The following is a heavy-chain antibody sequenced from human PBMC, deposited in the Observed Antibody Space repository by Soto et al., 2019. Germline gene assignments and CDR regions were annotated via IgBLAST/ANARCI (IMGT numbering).Heavy chain of an antibody. CDR1: GFTFSSYG. CDR2: ISYDGSNK. V-gene: IGHV3-30*18. D-gene: IGHD3-3*01. Sequence: GSLRLSCAASGFTFSSYGMHWVRQAPGKGLEWVAVISYDGSNKYYADSVKGRFTISRDNSKNTLYLQMNSLRAEDTAVYYCAKEGADITIFGVVTLDYWGQGTLVTVSS. CDR3: AKEGADITIFGVVTLDY. J-gene: IGHJ4*02.